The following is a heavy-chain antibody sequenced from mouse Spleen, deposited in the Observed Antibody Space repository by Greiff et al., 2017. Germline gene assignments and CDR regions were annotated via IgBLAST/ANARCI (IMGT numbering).Heavy chain of an antibody. J-gene: IGHJ2*01. V-gene: IGHV1-22*01. Sequence: EVKLMESGPELVKPGASVKMSCKASGYTFTDYNMHWVKQSHGKSLEWIGYINPNNGGTSYNQKFKGKATLTVNKSSSTAYMELRSLTSEDSAVYYCARQVYYSNYVFDYWGQGTTLTVSS. D-gene: IGHD2-5*01. CDR1: GYTFTDYN. CDR3: ARQVYYSNYVFDY. CDR2: INPNNGGT.